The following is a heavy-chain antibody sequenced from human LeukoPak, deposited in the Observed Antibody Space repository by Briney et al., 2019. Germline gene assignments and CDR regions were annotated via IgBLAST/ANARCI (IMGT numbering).Heavy chain of an antibody. D-gene: IGHD2-21*01. CDR1: GFTFSSYN. V-gene: IGHV3-74*03. CDR2: INDDATDT. J-gene: IGHJ4*02. Sequence: GGSLRLSCEASGFTFSSYNMHWARQAPGEGLMWVSRINDDATDTKYAESVKGRFTISRDNAKNTLYLQMNSLRADDTAMYYCARDLDWLIYDYWGQGSLVAVSS. CDR3: ARDLDWLIYDY.